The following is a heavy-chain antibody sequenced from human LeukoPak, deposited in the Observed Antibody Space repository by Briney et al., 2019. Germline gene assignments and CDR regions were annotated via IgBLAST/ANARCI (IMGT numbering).Heavy chain of an antibody. CDR1: GGTFSSYA. CDR2: IIPIFGTA. CDR3: AREVATLSAYIDY. V-gene: IGHV1-69*13. Sequence: SVKVSCKASGGTFSSYAISWVRQAPGQGLEWMGGIIPIFGTANYAQKFQGRVTITADESTSTAYMELSSLRAEDTAVYYCAREVATLSAYIDYWGQGTLVTGSS. J-gene: IGHJ4*02. D-gene: IGHD5-12*01.